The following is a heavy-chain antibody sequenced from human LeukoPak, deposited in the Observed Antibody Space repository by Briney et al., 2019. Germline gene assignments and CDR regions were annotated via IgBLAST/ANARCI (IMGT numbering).Heavy chain of an antibody. CDR3: AREVYGDSSFDY. J-gene: IGHJ4*02. D-gene: IGHD4-17*01. CDR1: GYSFSDNY. CDR2: INPNSDGT. Sequence: ASVKVSCKASGYSFSDNYMHWVRQAPGQGLEWMGWINPNSDGTNYAQKFQGRVIMTRDTSISTAYLELSRLRSDDTAVYYCAREVYGDSSFDYWGQGTLLTVSS. V-gene: IGHV1-2*02.